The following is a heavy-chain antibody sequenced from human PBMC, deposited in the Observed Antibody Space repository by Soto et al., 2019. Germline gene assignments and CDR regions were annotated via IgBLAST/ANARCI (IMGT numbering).Heavy chain of an antibody. CDR1: GYTFTSFG. Sequence: QVQLVQSGAEVKKPGASVKVSCKASGYTFTSFGISWVRQAPGQWLEWMGWISAYNGNTNFAQKVQGRVTMTTHTSTSTPHMERRSLRSDDTAVYYCAKDSPPPREWGHATLVTVSS. J-gene: IGHJ4*01. CDR2: ISAYNGNT. V-gene: IGHV1-18*01. CDR3: AKDSPPPRE.